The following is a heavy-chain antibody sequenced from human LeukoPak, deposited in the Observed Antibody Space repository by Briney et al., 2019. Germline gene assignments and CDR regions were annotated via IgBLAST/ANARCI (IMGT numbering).Heavy chain of an antibody. J-gene: IGHJ4*02. Sequence: QPGGSLRLSCAASGFTFSTYGMHWVRQAPGKGLEWMAFIRYNGSNKYYADSVKGRFTISRDNSKNTLSLQMNSQRAEDTAVYYCAKGAIAAAGTVDYWGQGTLVTVSS. CDR2: IRYNGSNK. CDR3: AKGAIAAAGTVDY. D-gene: IGHD6-13*01. V-gene: IGHV3-30*02. CDR1: GFTFSTYG.